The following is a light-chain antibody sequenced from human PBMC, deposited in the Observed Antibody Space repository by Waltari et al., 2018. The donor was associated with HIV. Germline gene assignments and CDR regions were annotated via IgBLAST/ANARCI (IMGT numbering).Light chain of an antibody. CDR3: SSYAGSNNWV. CDR2: EVS. J-gene: IGLJ2*01. CDR1: SSDVGGYNY. V-gene: IGLV2-8*01. Sequence: QSALTQPPSASGSAGQSVTISCTGTSSDVGGYNYVSWYQQHPGKAPKLMVFEVSKRPSGVPDRFSVSKSGNTASLTVSVLHAEDEADYFCSSYAGSNNWVFGGWTKLTVL.